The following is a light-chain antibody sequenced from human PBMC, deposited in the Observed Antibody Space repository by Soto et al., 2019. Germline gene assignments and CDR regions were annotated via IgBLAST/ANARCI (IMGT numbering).Light chain of an antibody. CDR1: QSVAGN. Sequence: ELVVTQSPATLSVSPGERATLSCRASQSVAGNLAWYQQKPGQAPRLLIYDASNRATGIPARFSGSGSGTEFSLTISSLQPDDFATYYCQQYQSCSLTFGGGTKVDI. CDR2: DAS. V-gene: IGKV3D-15*01. J-gene: IGKJ4*01. CDR3: QQYQSCSLT.